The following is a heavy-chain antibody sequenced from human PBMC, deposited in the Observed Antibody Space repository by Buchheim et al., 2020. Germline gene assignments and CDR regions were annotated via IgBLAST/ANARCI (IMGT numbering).Heavy chain of an antibody. V-gene: IGHV3-30*18. CDR1: GFTFSSHG. CDR3: AKDTVTTETIDY. D-gene: IGHD4-11*01. J-gene: IGHJ4*02. CDR2: ISYDGSDK. Sequence: QVQLVESGGGVVQPGRSLRLSCAASGFTFSSHGMHWVRQAPGKGLEWVAIISYDGSDKYYADSVKGRFPISRDNSKNTLYLQMNSLRAEDTAVYYCAKDTVTTETIDYWGQGTL.